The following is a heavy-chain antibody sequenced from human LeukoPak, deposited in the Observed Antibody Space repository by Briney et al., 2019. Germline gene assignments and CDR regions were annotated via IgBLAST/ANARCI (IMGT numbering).Heavy chain of an antibody. V-gene: IGHV3-7*01. CDR1: GFTFSSYY. CDR3: ARVWSTYYDSWSGYADY. CDR2: IKQDGSEK. Sequence: GGSLRLSCAASGFTFSSYYMSWVRQAPGKGLEWVANIKQDGSEKYYVDSVKGRFTISRDNAKSSLYLQMNSLRAEDTAVYYCARVWSTYYDSWSGYADYWGQGTLVTVSS. D-gene: IGHD3-3*01. J-gene: IGHJ4*02.